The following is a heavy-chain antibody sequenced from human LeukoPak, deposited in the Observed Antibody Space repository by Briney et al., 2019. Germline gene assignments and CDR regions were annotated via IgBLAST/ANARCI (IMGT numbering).Heavy chain of an antibody. CDR2: ISYDGDNK. Sequence: PGGSLRLSCAASGFSFSTYGMHWVRQATGKVLELVAVISYDGDNKYFADSVKGRFTISRDNSKNTLYLQMNSLRAEDTAVYYCAKDRLLLARGVIDAFDIWGQGTMVTVSS. J-gene: IGHJ3*02. D-gene: IGHD3-10*01. CDR1: GFSFSTYG. CDR3: AKDRLLLARGVIDAFDI. V-gene: IGHV3-30*18.